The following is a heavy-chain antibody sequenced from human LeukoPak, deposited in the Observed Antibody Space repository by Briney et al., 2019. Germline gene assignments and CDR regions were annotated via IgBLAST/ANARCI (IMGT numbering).Heavy chain of an antibody. V-gene: IGHV4-34*01. J-gene: IGHJ6*02. CDR2: INHSGST. CDR3: ARGRLWLPYYYYGMDV. D-gene: IGHD5-18*01. Sequence: GSLRLSCAVYGGSFSGYYWSWIRQPPGKGLEWIGEINHSGSTNYNPSLKSRVTISVDTSKNQFSLKLSSVTAADTAVYYCARGRLWLPYYYYGMDVWGQGTTVTVSS. CDR1: GGSFSGYY.